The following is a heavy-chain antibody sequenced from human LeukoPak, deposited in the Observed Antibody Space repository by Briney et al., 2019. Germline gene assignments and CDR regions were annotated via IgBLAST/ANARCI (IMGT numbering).Heavy chain of an antibody. J-gene: IGHJ4*02. V-gene: IGHV4-34*01. CDR3: ARGSIAARPCFDY. CDR1: GGSFSGYY. CDR2: INHSGST. Sequence: NPSETLSHTCAVYGGSFSGYYWSWIRQPPGKGLEWIGEINHSGSTNYNPSLKSRVTISVDTSKNQFSLKLSSVTAADTAVYYCARGSIAARPCFDYWGQGTPVTVSS. D-gene: IGHD6-6*01.